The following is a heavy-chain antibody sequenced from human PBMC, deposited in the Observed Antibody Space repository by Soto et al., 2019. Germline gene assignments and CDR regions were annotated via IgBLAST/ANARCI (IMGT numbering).Heavy chain of an antibody. CDR1: GFTFSSYG. CDR3: AAPTYYGDSHENNWFDP. D-gene: IGHD4-17*01. CDR2: ISSSSSYI. V-gene: IGHV3-21*01. J-gene: IGHJ5*02. Sequence: GGSLRLSCAASGFTFSSYGMHWVRQAPGKGLEWVSSISSSSSYIYYADSVKGRFTISRDNAKNSLYLQMNSLRAEDTAVYYCAAPTYYGDSHENNWFDPWGQGTLVTVSS.